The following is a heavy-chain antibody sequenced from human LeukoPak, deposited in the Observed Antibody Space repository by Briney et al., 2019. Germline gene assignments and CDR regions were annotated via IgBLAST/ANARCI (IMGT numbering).Heavy chain of an antibody. CDR3: ARVPLGGTDYDDFDI. D-gene: IGHD3-10*01. CDR1: GFTFSTFT. Sequence: GGSLRLSCAASGFTFSTFTMNWVRQAPGKGLEWVSSISSSSSNIYYADSVKGRFTISRDNAKNSLYLQMNSLRAEDPAVYYCARVPLGGTDYDDFDIWGQGTMVTVSS. J-gene: IGHJ3*02. V-gene: IGHV3-21*01. CDR2: ISSSSSNI.